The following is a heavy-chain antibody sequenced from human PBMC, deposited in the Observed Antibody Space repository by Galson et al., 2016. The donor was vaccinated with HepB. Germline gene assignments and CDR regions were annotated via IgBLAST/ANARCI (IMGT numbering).Heavy chain of an antibody. CDR3: ARDVFNWNDAVEY. D-gene: IGHD1-1*01. V-gene: IGHV3-33*08. CDR2: IWYDGSHR. Sequence: SLRLSCAASGFTFSAHAMKWVRQAPGKGLEWVAVIWYDGSHRYYADSVKGRFTISRDNSKKTLYLQMNSLRAEDTAVYYCARDVFNWNDAVEYWGQGTLVTVSS. J-gene: IGHJ4*02. CDR1: GFTFSAHA.